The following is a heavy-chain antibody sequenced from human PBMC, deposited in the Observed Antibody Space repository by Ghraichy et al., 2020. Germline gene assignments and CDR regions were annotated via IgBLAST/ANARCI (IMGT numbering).Heavy chain of an antibody. D-gene: IGHD3-22*01. V-gene: IGHV3-23*01. J-gene: IGHJ3*02. CDR1: GFTFNNYA. CDR3: AKTGPYDSSGYWNDAFDI. Sequence: GESLNISCAASGFTFNNYAMSWVRQAPGKGLEWVSAISGSGGSTYYADSVKGRFTISRDNSKNTLYLQMNSLRAEDTAVYYCAKTGPYDSSGYWNDAFDIWGQGTMVTVSS. CDR2: ISGSGGST.